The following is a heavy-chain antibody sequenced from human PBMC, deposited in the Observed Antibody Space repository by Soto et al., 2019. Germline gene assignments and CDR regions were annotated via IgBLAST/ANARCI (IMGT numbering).Heavy chain of an antibody. CDR2: MNPNSGNT. CDR1: GYTFTSYD. J-gene: IGHJ6*02. Sequence: QVQLVQSGAEVKKPGASVKVSCKASGYTFTSYDINWVRQATGQGLEWMGWMNPNSGNTGYAQKFQGRVTRTRNTSISTAYMELSSLRSEDTAVYYCARASGSSWCYYYYGMDVWGQGTTVTVSS. CDR3: ARASGSSWCYYYYGMDV. V-gene: IGHV1-8*01. D-gene: IGHD6-6*01.